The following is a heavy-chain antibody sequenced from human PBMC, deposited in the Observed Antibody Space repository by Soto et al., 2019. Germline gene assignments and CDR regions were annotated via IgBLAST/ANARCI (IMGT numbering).Heavy chain of an antibody. D-gene: IGHD4-17*01. J-gene: IGHJ5*02. V-gene: IGHV3-30*03. CDR1: RFTFTSYG. CDR3: ACGEGPPRGAGFDP. CDR2: ISYDGSNK. Sequence: QVQLVESGGGVVQPGRSLRLSCAASRFTFTSYGLHWVRQAPGKGLEWVAVISYDGSNKYYADSVKGRFTISRDNSNHTLYLQMNSLRAEDTAVYYCACGEGPPRGAGFDPWGQGTLVTVSS.